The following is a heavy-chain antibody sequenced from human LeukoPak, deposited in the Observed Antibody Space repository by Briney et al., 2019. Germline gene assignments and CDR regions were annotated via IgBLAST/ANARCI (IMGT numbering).Heavy chain of an antibody. J-gene: IGHJ6*02. D-gene: IGHD6-19*01. CDR2: FDPEDGET. CDR1: GYTLTELS. CDR3: ATSCRKWLVFGPRCYYGMDV. V-gene: IGHV1-24*01. Sequence: GASVKVSCKVSGYTLTELSMHWVRQAPGKGLEWMGGFDPEDGETIYAQKFRGRVTMTEDTSTDTAYMELSSLRSEDTAVYYCATSCRKWLVFGPRCYYGMDVWGQGTTVTVSS.